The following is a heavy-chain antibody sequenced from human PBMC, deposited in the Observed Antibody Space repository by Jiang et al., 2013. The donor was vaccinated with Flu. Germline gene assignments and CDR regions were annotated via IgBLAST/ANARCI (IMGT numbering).Heavy chain of an antibody. D-gene: IGHD5-18*01. CDR2: IYWDDDK. CDR3: AHSKRVSYPTGGYSYVYWYFDL. J-gene: IGHJ2*01. CDR1: GFSLSTSGVG. Sequence: KPTQTLTLTCTFSGFSLSTSGVGVGWIRQPPGKALEWLALIYWDDDKRYSPSLKSRLTITKDTSKNQVVLTMTNMDPVDTATYYCAHSKRVSYPTGGYSYVYWYFDLWGRGTLVTVSS. V-gene: IGHV2-5*06.